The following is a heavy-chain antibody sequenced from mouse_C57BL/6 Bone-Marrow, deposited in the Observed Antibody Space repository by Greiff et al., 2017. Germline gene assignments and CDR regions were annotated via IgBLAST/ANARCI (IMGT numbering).Heavy chain of an antibody. Sequence: VKLMESGPELVKPGASVKISCKASGYTFTDYYINWVKQRPGQGLEWIGWIFPGSGSTYYNEKFKGKAPLTVDKSSSTAYMLLSSLTSEDSAVYFCARWGYYGSPWYFDVWGTGTTVTVSS. CDR1: GYTFTDYY. CDR2: IFPGSGST. V-gene: IGHV1-75*01. D-gene: IGHD1-1*01. CDR3: ARWGYYGSPWYFDV. J-gene: IGHJ1*03.